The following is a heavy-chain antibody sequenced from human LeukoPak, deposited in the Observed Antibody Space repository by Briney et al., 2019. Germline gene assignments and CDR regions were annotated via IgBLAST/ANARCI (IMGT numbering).Heavy chain of an antibody. CDR2: ISGSGGTS. J-gene: IGHJ6*03. D-gene: IGHD5-24*01. CDR1: GFTFSNYA. V-gene: IGHV3-23*01. CDR3: AKGSRDGYYYYMDV. Sequence: GGTLRLSCLPSGFTFSNYAMTWVRQAPGKGLEWVSSISGSGGTSYYADSVKGRFTISRDNSKNTLYLQMNSLRAEDTAVYYCAKGSRDGYYYYMDVWGKGTTVTISS.